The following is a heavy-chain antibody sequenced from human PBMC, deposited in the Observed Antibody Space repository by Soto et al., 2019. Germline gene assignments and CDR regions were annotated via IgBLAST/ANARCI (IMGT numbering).Heavy chain of an antibody. D-gene: IGHD5-18*01. V-gene: IGHV1-69*13. CDR1: GGTFSSYA. CDR3: ARGGPRRGYSYGPFDY. J-gene: IGHJ4*02. CDR2: IIPIFGTA. Sequence: GASVKVSCKASGGTFSSYAISWVRQAPGQGLEWMGGIIPIFGTANYAQKFQGRVTITADESTSTAYMELSSLRSEDTAVYYCARGGPRRGYSYGPFDYWGQGTLVTVSS.